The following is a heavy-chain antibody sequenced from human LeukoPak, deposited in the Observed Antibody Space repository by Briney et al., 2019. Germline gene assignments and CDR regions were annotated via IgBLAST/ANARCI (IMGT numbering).Heavy chain of an antibody. Sequence: PSETLSLTCTVSGGSVSSYYCGWIRQPPGKGLGWIGYIYYRGCTNYNPSLKTRVTISVDTSKNQFSLKLSSVTAADTAVYYCARGIMIVGPWGQGNQVTVSS. CDR2: IYYRGCT. D-gene: IGHD3-16*01. CDR3: ARGIMIVGP. V-gene: IGHV4-59*02. CDR1: GGSVSSYY. J-gene: IGHJ5*02.